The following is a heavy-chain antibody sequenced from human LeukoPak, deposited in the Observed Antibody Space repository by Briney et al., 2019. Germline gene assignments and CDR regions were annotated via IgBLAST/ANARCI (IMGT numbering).Heavy chain of an antibody. D-gene: IGHD2-2*01. V-gene: IGHV3-23*01. J-gene: IGHJ6*03. Sequence: GGSLRLSCAASGFTFSDYALGWVRQAPGRGLEWVATLSGSGAGTYYSDSVQGRFTISRDNSKRTLFLQMNSLRAEDTAVYYCAKDGLVPAAMDYYYYMDVWGKGTTVTVSS. CDR2: LSGSGAGT. CDR3: AKDGLVPAAMDYYYYMDV. CDR1: GFTFSDYA.